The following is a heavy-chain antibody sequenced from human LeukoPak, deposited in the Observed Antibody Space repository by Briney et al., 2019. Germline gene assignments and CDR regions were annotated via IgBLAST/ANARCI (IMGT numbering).Heavy chain of an antibody. CDR3: ARAWPKGGFYFDY. J-gene: IGHJ4*02. CDR1: GYTFTTYY. V-gene: IGHV1-46*01. D-gene: IGHD3-16*01. Sequence: ASVKVSCKASGYTFTTYYMHWVRQTPGQGLEWMGIINPSGESITYAQKFQGRVTMTRDTSTSTVYMELSSLRSEDTALYYCARAWPKGGFYFDYWGQGTLVTVSS. CDR2: INPSGESI.